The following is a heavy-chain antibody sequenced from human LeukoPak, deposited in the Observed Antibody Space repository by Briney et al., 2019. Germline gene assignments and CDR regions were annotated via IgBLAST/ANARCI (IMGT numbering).Heavy chain of an antibody. V-gene: IGHV3-66*01. J-gene: IGHJ4*02. CDR3: TRGETNPFDY. Sequence: GGSLRLSCAASGFIFSSYWMSWVRQVPGKGLEWVSVIYSGGSTYYADSVKGRFTISRDYSKNTLLLQMNSLRGDDTAVYYCTRGETNPFDYWGQGILVTVSS. D-gene: IGHD1-14*01. CDR2: IYSGGST. CDR1: GFIFSSYW.